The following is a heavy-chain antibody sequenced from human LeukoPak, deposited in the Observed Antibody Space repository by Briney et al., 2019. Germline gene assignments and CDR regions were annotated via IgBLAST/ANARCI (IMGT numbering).Heavy chain of an antibody. CDR1: GGSISSSNYY. D-gene: IGHD3-22*01. J-gene: IGHJ1*01. CDR2: IYYSGST. V-gene: IGHV4-39*01. CDR3: AGGYYDSSGYDYGSEYFQH. Sequence: PSETLSLTCTVSGGSISSSNYYWGWIRQSPGKGLEWIGSIYYSGSTYYNPSLKSRVTIFVDTSKNQFSLKLSSVTAADTAVYYCAGGYYDSSGYDYGSEYFQHWGQGTLVTVSS.